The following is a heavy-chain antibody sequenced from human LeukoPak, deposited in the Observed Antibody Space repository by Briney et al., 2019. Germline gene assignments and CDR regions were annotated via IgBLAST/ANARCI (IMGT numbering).Heavy chain of an antibody. Sequence: GGSLRLSCAASGFTFSNFWMHWVRHVPGKGLVWVSRINSDGTTTTYADSVKGRFSMSRDNAKNTLYLQMNSLRAEDTAVYYCARGPPQVSFGYDWGQGTLVTVSS. CDR1: GFTFSNFW. CDR3: ARGPPQVSFGYD. CDR2: INSDGTTT. J-gene: IGHJ1*01. V-gene: IGHV3-74*01. D-gene: IGHD5-18*01.